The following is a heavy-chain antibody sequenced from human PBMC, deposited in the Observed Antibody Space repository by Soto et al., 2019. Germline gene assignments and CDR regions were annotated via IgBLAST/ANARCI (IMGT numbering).Heavy chain of an antibody. CDR1: GFTFSSAW. V-gene: IGHV3-74*01. J-gene: IGHJ4*02. D-gene: IGHD2-2*02. CDR2: ISSDGSST. Sequence: EVQLVESGGGLVQPGGSLRLSCAASGFTFSSAWMLWVRQTPGKGLMWVSRISSDGSSTTYGDSVKGRFTISRDNAKNTLYLQMNSLRAEDTSIYYCAREYTTSRYFDYWGLGTLVTVSS. CDR3: AREYTTSRYFDY.